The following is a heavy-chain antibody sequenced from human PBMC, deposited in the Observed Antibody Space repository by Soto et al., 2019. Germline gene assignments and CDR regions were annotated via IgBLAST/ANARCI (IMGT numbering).Heavy chain of an antibody. CDR3: ARTGYSSGWYSEDYYGMDV. D-gene: IGHD6-19*01. CDR2: IYTSGST. V-gene: IGHV4-4*07. CDR1: GGSISSYY. J-gene: IGHJ6*02. Sequence: QVQLQESGPGLVKPSETLSLTCTVSGGSISSYYWSWIRQPAGKGLEWIGRIYTSGSTNYNPSLKSRVTMSVDTSKNQFSLKLSSVTAADTAVYYCARTGYSSGWYSEDYYGMDVWGQGTTVTVSS.